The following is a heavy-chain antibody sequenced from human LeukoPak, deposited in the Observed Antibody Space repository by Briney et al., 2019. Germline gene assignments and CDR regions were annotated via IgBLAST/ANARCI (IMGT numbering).Heavy chain of an antibody. CDR2: ISRASESI. J-gene: IGHJ4*02. CDR3: ARDRWGYSYGGD. V-gene: IGHV3-21*01. D-gene: IGHD5-18*01. Sequence: GGSLRLSCAASGFTFNAYSMGWVRQAPGKGLEWVSIISRASESIFYADSVKGRFTISRDNAKNSLYLQMNSLRAEDTAVYYCARDRWGYSYGGDWGQGTLVTVSS. CDR1: GFTFNAYS.